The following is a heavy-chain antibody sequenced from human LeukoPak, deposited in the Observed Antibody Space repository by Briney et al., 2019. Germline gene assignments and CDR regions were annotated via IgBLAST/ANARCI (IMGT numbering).Heavy chain of an antibody. CDR2: ISWNSGSI. Sequence: GGSLRLSCAASGFTIDDYAMHWVRQAPGKGLEWVSGISWNSGSIGYADSVKGRFTISRDNAKNSLYLQMNSLRAEDTALYYCAKDIGSWFDPWGQGTLVTVSS. V-gene: IGHV3-9*01. CDR3: AKDIGSWFDP. D-gene: IGHD2-15*01. CDR1: GFTIDDYA. J-gene: IGHJ5*02.